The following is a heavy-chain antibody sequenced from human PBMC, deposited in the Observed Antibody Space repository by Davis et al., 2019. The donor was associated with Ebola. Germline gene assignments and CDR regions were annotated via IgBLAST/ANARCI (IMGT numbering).Heavy chain of an antibody. CDR1: GTSISPYY. V-gene: IGHV4-30-4*01. Sequence: PSETLSLTCSVSGTSISPYYWSWIRQPPGKGLEWIGYIYYSGSTYYNPSLKSRVTISVDTSKNQFSLKLSSVTAADTAVYYCASIVVVPELVYYYYMDVWGKGTTVTVSS. D-gene: IGHD2-2*01. CDR2: IYYSGST. J-gene: IGHJ6*03. CDR3: ASIVVVPELVYYYYMDV.